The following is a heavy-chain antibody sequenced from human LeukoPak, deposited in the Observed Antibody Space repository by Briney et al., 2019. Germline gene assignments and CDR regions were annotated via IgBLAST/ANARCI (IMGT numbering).Heavy chain of an antibody. CDR1: GGSFSGYY. Sequence: SETLSLTCAVYGGSFSGYYWSWIRQPPGKGLEWIGEINHSGSTNYNPSLKSRVTISVDTSKNQFSLKLSSVTAADTAVYYCAREPIVVVPAATTGSAFDIWGQGTMVTVSS. J-gene: IGHJ3*02. V-gene: IGHV4-34*01. CDR2: INHSGST. CDR3: AREPIVVVPAATTGSAFDI. D-gene: IGHD2-2*01.